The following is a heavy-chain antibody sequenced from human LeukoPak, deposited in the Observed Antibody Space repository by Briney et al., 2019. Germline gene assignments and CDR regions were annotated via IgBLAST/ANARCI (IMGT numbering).Heavy chain of an antibody. D-gene: IGHD6-13*01. CDR3: AKDARYSSSWYYFDY. J-gene: IGHJ4*02. V-gene: IGHV3-30*02. CDR1: GFTFSSYG. Sequence: QPGGSLRLSCAASGFTFSSYGMHWVRQAPGKRLEWVACIRYDGSNKYYADSVKGRFTISRDNSKNTLYLQMNSLRAEDTAVYYCAKDARYSSSWYYFDYWGKGTLVTVSS. CDR2: IRYDGSNK.